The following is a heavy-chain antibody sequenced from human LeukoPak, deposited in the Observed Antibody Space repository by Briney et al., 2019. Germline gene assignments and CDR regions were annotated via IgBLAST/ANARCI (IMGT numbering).Heavy chain of an antibody. CDR1: GYTITGYF. Sequence: ASVKVTCNASGYTITGYFMHWVRQAPGQGLEWMGWINPNSGDTRYAQRFQGRVTMTRDTSISTAYMELSRLRSDDTAVYYCTTLWIKVYYFGYWGQRTLVTVSS. V-gene: IGHV1-2*02. D-gene: IGHD5-12*01. J-gene: IGHJ4*02. CDR2: INPNSGDT. CDR3: TTLWIKVYYFGY.